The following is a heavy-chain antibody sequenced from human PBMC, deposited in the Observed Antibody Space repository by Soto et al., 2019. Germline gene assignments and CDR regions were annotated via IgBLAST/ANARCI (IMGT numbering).Heavy chain of an antibody. CDR3: ARETTVVTSGAFDI. V-gene: IGHV3-48*02. D-gene: IGHD4-17*01. J-gene: IGHJ3*02. CDR1: GXXXXXXX. CDR2: ISSSSSTI. Sequence: EVQLVESGGGLVQPGGSXXXXCXXXGXXXXXXXXXXXXQAPGKGLEWVSYISSSSSTIYYADSVKGRFTISRDNAKNSLYLQMNSLRDEDTAVYYCARETTVVTSGAFDIWGQGTMVTVSS.